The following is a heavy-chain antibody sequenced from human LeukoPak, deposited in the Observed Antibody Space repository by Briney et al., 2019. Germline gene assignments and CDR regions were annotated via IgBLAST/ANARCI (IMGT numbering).Heavy chain of an antibody. V-gene: IGHV4-39*07. J-gene: IGHJ4*02. Sequence: SETLSLTCPVSGGSISSSSYYWGWIRQPPGKGLEWIGSIYYSGSTYYSPSLKSRVTISVDTSKNQFSLKLSSVTAADTAVYYCARAMSTFGGVRNYFDSWGQGTLVTVSS. CDR1: GGSISSSSYY. CDR3: ARAMSTFGGVRNYFDS. CDR2: IYYSGST. D-gene: IGHD3-16*01.